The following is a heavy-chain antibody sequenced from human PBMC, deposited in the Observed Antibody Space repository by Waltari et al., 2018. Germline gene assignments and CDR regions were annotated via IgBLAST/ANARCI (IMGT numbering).Heavy chain of an antibody. Sequence: QVQLVQSGAEVKKPGASVKVSCKASGYTFTSYYMHWVRQDPGQGLEWMGIINPSGGSTSYAQKFQGRVTMTRDTSTSTVYMELSSLRSEDTAVYYCARAYYYDSSGYFFFDYWGQGTLVTVSS. CDR3: ARAYYYDSSGYFFFDY. J-gene: IGHJ4*02. V-gene: IGHV1-46*01. D-gene: IGHD3-22*01. CDR2: INPSGGST. CDR1: GYTFTSYY.